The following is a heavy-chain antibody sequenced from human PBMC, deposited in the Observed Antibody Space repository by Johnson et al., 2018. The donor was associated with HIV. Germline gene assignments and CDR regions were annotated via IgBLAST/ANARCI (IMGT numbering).Heavy chain of an antibody. CDR3: AKELVVTAPGACDI. J-gene: IGHJ3*02. CDR1: GFTFGSYA. V-gene: IGHV3-30*04. D-gene: IGHD2-21*02. Sequence: QVQLVESGGGLVQPGRSLKLSCAVSGFTFGSYAMHWVRQAPGKGLEWVAFLSYDGSNKYYADSVKGRFTISRDNSKNTLYLQMNRLRVEDTAVYYGAKELVVTAPGACDIWGQGTMVTVSS. CDR2: LSYDGSNK.